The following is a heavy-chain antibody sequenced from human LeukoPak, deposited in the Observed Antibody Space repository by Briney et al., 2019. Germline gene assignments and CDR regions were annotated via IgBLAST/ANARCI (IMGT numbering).Heavy chain of an antibody. CDR3: ARHRQGFCSSGSCYESYYFDY. CDR2: IYPGDSDT. Sequence: GESLKISCKGSGYSFTSDWIGWVRQMPGKGLEWMGIIYPGDSDTRYSPSFQGQVTISADKSITTAYLQWSSLKASDTAMYYCARHRQGFCSSGSCYESYYFDYRGQGTLVTVSS. D-gene: IGHD2-15*01. V-gene: IGHV5-51*01. J-gene: IGHJ4*02. CDR1: GYSFTSDW.